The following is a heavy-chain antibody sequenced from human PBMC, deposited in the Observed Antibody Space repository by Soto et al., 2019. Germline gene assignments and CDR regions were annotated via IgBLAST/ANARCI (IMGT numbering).Heavy chain of an antibody. CDR1: GGSFSGYY. Sequence: SETLSLTCAVYGGSFSGYYWSWIRQPPGKGLEWIGEINHSGSTNYNPSLKSRVTISVDTSKNQFSLKLSSVTAADTAVYYCARVDPLKTIDYYYYYMDVWGKGTTVTVSS. V-gene: IGHV4-34*01. CDR2: INHSGST. CDR3: ARVDPLKTIDYYYYYMDV. J-gene: IGHJ6*03.